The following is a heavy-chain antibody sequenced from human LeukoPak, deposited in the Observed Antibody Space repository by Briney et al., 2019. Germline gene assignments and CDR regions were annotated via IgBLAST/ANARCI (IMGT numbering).Heavy chain of an antibody. V-gene: IGHV4-4*07. CDR2: IYTSGST. Sequence: SETLSLTCTLSGGSISSYYWSWIRQPAGKGLQWIGRIYTSGSTYYNPSLKSRVTISVDTSKNQFSLKLSSVTAADTAVYYCAREYYDFWSGIDYWGQGTLVTVSS. CDR3: AREYYDFWSGIDY. J-gene: IGHJ4*02. CDR1: GGSISSYY. D-gene: IGHD3-3*01.